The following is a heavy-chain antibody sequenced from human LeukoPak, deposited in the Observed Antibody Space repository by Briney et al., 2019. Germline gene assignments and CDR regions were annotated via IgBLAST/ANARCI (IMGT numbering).Heavy chain of an antibody. CDR3: ARSITMVRGVIN. CDR1: GGSISSYY. J-gene: IGHJ4*02. CDR2: IYYSGST. Sequence: SETLSLTCTVSGGSISSYYWSWIRQPPGKGLEWIGYIYYSGSTNYNPSLKSRVTISVDTSKNQFSLKLSSVTAADTAVYYCARSITMVRGVINWGQGTLVTVSS. V-gene: IGHV4-59*01. D-gene: IGHD3-10*01.